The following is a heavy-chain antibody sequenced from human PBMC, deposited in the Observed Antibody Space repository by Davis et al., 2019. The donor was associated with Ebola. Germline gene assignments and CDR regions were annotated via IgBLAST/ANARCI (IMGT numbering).Heavy chain of an antibody. J-gene: IGHJ4*02. Sequence: GESLKISCAASGFTFSSYGMHWVRQAPGKGLEWVAVISYDGSNKYYADSVKGRFTISRDNSKNTLYLQMNSLRAEDTAVYYCASLMDLDYWGQGTLVTVSS. V-gene: IGHV3-30*03. CDR3: ASLMDLDY. CDR2: ISYDGSNK. D-gene: IGHD3/OR15-3a*01. CDR1: GFTFSSYG.